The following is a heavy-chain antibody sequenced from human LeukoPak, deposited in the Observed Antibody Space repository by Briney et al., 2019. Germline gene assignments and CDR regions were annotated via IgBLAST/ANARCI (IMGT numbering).Heavy chain of an antibody. CDR3: ATRGLSGYYYGMDV. CDR2: ITSAGST. V-gene: IGHV3-66*01. Sequence: GGSLRLSCAASGFLVSRNYMSWARLAPGKGLEWVSIITSAGSTHYATSVKSRFTISRDNSNNTVYLQMNSLRAEDAAVYYCATRGLSGYYYGMDVWGQGTTVTVSS. CDR1: GFLVSRNY. J-gene: IGHJ6*02. D-gene: IGHD3/OR15-3a*01.